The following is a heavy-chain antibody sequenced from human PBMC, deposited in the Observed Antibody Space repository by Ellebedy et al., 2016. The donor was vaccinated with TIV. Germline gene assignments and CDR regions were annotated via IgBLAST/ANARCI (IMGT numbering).Heavy chain of an antibody. V-gene: IGHV3-74*01. D-gene: IGHD6-19*01. CDR2: INSDGSST. CDR1: GFTFSSYW. Sequence: GESLKISCAASGFTFSSYWIHWVRQAPGKGLVWVSRINSDGSSTDYADSVKGRFTISRDNAKNTLYLQMNSLRAEDTAVYYCAIPGGSGWYHYWGQGTLVTVSS. CDR3: AIPGGSGWYHY. J-gene: IGHJ4*02.